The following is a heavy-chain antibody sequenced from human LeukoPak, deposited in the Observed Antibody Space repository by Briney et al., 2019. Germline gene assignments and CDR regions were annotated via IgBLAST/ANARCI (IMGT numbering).Heavy chain of an antibody. CDR2: IYTSGST. J-gene: IGHJ3*02. CDR1: GGSISSGSYY. D-gene: IGHD6-25*01. CDR3: ARWGESSALRVHAFDN. Sequence: KPSQTLSLTCTVSGGSISSGSYYWSWIRQPAGKGLEWIGRIYTSGSTNYNPSLKSRVTISVDTSKNQFSLKLSSVTAADTAVYYCARWGESSALRVHAFDNWGQGAMVTVSS. V-gene: IGHV4-61*02.